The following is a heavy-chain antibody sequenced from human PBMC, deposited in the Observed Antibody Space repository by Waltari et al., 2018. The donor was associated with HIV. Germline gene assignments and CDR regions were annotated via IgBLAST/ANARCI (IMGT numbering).Heavy chain of an antibody. CDR3: AKTGYDSGWTFDS. J-gene: IGHJ5*01. Sequence: EVQLLESGGGLVQAGGSLRLSCAASGFTFSNYPMSWIRQAPGKGPEWVSGISGSGVTEYYADSVRGRFTISRDDSRNTLDLQMTNLRAEDTAMDYCAKTGYDSGWTFDSWGQGTLVTVSS. D-gene: IGHD6-19*01. CDR1: GFTFSNYP. V-gene: IGHV3-23*01. CDR2: ISGSGVTE.